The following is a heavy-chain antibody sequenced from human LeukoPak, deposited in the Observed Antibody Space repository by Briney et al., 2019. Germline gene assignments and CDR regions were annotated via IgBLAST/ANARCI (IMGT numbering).Heavy chain of an antibody. CDR2: ISAYNGNT. J-gene: IGHJ5*02. Sequence: GASVKVSCKASGYTFTSYGICGVRQAPGQGLAWMGWISAYNGNTNYAQKLQGRVTMTTDTSTSTAYMERRSLRSDDTAVYYCARDRRRGVYYDFWSGDWFDPWGQGTLVTVSS. V-gene: IGHV1-18*01. D-gene: IGHD3-3*01. CDR3: ARDRRRGVYYDFWSGDWFDP. CDR1: GYTFTSYG.